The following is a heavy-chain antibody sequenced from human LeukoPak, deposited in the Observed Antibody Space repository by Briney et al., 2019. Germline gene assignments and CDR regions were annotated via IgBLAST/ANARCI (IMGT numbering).Heavy chain of an antibody. V-gene: IGHV3-21*01. D-gene: IGHD6-13*01. CDR3: ARGTYSSSWYERPTFWYFDY. CDR1: GFTFSSYS. CDR2: ISSSSSYI. Sequence: TGGSLRLSCAASGFTFSSYSMNWVRQAPGKGLEWVSSISSSSSYIYYADSVKGRFTISRDNAKNSLYLQMNSLRAEDTAVYYCARGTYSSSWYERPTFWYFDYWGQGTLVTVSS. J-gene: IGHJ4*02.